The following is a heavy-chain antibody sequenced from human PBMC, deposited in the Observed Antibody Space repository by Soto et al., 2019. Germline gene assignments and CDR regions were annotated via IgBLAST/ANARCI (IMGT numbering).Heavy chain of an antibody. J-gene: IGHJ3*02. Sequence: GASVKVSCKASGYTFTGYYMHWVRQAPGQGLEWMGWINPNSGGTNYAQKFQGWVTMTRDTSISTAYMELSRLRSDDTAVYYCAIYASGWTSDAFDIWGQGTMVTVSS. CDR2: INPNSGGT. CDR1: GYTFTGYY. D-gene: IGHD6-19*01. V-gene: IGHV1-2*04. CDR3: AIYASGWTSDAFDI.